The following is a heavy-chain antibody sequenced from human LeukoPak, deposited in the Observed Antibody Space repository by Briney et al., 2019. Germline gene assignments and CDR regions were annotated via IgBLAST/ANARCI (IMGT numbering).Heavy chain of an antibody. V-gene: IGHV1-18*01. CDR2: ISAYNGNT. Sequence: GASVKVSCKASGYTFTSYGISWVRQAPGQGLEWMGWISAYNGNTNYAQKFQGRVTMTEDTSTDTAYMELSSLRSEDTAVYYCATLGGSYHSPLDYWGQGTLVTVSS. CDR1: GYTFTSYG. D-gene: IGHD1-26*01. CDR3: ATLGGSYHSPLDY. J-gene: IGHJ4*02.